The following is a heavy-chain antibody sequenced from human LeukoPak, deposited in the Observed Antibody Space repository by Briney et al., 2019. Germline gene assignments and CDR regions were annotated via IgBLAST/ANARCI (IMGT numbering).Heavy chain of an antibody. D-gene: IGHD1-26*01. J-gene: IGHJ4*02. CDR1: GCTFNTYA. V-gene: IGHV3-23*01. Sequence: GGSLRLSCAASGCTFNTYAMNWVRQAPGKGLEWVSTISGGGGSTYYADSVKGRFTISRDNSINTLYLQMNSLRAEDTAVYYCATGGSGSYYTYWGQGTLVTVSS. CDR2: ISGGGGST. CDR3: ATGGSGSYYTY.